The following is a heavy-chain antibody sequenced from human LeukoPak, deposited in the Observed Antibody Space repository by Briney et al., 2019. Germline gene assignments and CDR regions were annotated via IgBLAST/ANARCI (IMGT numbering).Heavy chain of an antibody. CDR2: ISSSSSYI. D-gene: IGHD7-27*01. V-gene: IGHV3-21*01. CDR3: ARDPLSGDTGVDY. CDR1: GFTFSTYN. Sequence: AGGSLRLSCAASGFTFSTYNMNWVRQAPGKGLEWVSSISSSSSYIYYADSVKGRFTISRDNAKNSLYLQMNSLRAEDTAVYYCARDPLSGDTGVDYWGQGTLVTVSS. J-gene: IGHJ4*02.